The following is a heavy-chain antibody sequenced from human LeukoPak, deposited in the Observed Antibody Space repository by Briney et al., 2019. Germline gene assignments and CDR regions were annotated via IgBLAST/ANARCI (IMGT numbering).Heavy chain of an antibody. CDR3: ARISGSYFDY. CDR1: GYTFTSYD. J-gene: IGHJ4*02. Sequence: GAPVKVSCKASGYTFTSYDINWVRQATGQGLEWMGGIIPIFGTANYAQKFQGRVTITADKSTSTAYMELSSLRSEDTAVYYCARISGSYFDYWGQGTLVTVSS. V-gene: IGHV1-69*06. CDR2: IIPIFGTA. D-gene: IGHD1-26*01.